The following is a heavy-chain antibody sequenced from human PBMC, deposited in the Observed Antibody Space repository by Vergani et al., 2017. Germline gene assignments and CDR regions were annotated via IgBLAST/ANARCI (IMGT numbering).Heavy chain of an antibody. CDR3: AKDNDPGYYDSSGYGDY. CDR1: GFTFINFA. CDR2: ISGSGGFT. D-gene: IGHD3-22*01. Sequence: EVQLLESGGNLVQPGGSLRLSCAASGFTFINFAMTWVRQAPGEGLEWVSGISGSGGFTNYADSVKGRFTISGSNSKNTMFLQMNNLRTGDTAVDYCAKDNDPGYYDSSGYGDYWGQGTLVTVSS. J-gene: IGHJ4*02. V-gene: IGHV3-23*01.